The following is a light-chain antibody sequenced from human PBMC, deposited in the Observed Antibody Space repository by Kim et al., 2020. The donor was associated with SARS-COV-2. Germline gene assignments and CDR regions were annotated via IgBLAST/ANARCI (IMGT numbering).Light chain of an antibody. J-gene: IGKJ1*01. V-gene: IGKV1-27*01. Sequence: ASVGDRVTITCRASQDIANSLAWYQQKPGKVPKLRIYAASTLQSGVPSRFSGSGSGTQFTLTIGSLQTEDVATYYCQKYNSAPWTFGPGTKVDIK. CDR2: AAS. CDR3: QKYNSAPWT. CDR1: QDIANS.